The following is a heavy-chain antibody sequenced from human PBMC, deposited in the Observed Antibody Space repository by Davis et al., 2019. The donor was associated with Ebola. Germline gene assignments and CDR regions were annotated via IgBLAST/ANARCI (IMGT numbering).Heavy chain of an antibody. V-gene: IGHV1-69*04. CDR2: IIPILGIA. D-gene: IGHD5-24*01. CDR3: ARHAQNRDGYNYNYFDL. CDR1: GGTFSSYA. Sequence: AASVKVSCKASGGTFSSYAISWVRQAPGQGLEWMGRIIPILGIANYAQKFQGRVTIIADESTSAAYMEVSSLRFEDTAVYYCARHAQNRDGYNYNYFDLWGQGTLVTVSS. J-gene: IGHJ4*02.